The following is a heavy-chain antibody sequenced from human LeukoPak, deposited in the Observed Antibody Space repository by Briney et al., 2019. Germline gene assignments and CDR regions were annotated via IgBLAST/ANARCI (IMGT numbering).Heavy chain of an antibody. J-gene: IGHJ4*02. CDR1: GGSISTDNYY. CDR2: IYYSGST. V-gene: IGHV4-61*01. Sequence: PSETLSLTCTVSGGSISTDNYYWSWIRQPPGKGLEWIGYIYYSGSTNYNPSLKSRVTISVDTSKNQFSLKLSSVTAADTAVYYCARDNDSFDYWGQGTLVTVSS. CDR3: ARDNDSFDY. D-gene: IGHD3-3*01.